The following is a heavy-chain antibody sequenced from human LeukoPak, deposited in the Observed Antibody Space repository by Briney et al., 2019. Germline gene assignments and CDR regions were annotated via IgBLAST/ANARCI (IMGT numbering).Heavy chain of an antibody. J-gene: IGHJ4*02. CDR1: GFTFSSYA. V-gene: IGHV3-30-3*01. CDR3: ARDSLLYYYDRGYFDY. D-gene: IGHD3-22*01. Sequence: PGRSLRLSCAASGFTFSSYAMHWVRQAPGKGLEWVAVISYDGSNKYYADSVKGRFTISRDNSKNTLYLQMNSLRAEDTAVYYCARDSLLYYYDRGYFDYWGQGTLVTVSS. CDR2: ISYDGSNK.